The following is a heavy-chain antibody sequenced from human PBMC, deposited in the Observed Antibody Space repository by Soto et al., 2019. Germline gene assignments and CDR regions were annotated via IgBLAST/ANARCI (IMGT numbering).Heavy chain of an antibody. Sequence: QVQLVQSGAEVKKPGASVKVSCKASGYTFPSYGISWVRQAPGQGLEWMGWISAYNGNTKYAQKLQGRGTMTTDTSTSTAYMDLRSLRSDDTAVYYCARDLGGSYYAPVDYWGQGTLVTVSS. CDR1: GYTFPSYG. V-gene: IGHV1-18*01. CDR2: ISAYNGNT. J-gene: IGHJ4*02. CDR3: ARDLGGSYYAPVDY. D-gene: IGHD1-26*01.